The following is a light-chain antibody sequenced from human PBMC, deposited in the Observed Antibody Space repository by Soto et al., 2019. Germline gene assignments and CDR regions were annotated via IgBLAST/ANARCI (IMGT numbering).Light chain of an antibody. V-gene: IGKV3-15*01. CDR3: QHYNNWPPWT. Sequence: EIVLRQSPGTLSVAPGERATLSCRASQSVSSNLAWYQQRPGQAPRLLIYGASTRAPGIPARFSGSGSETEFTLTISSLQSEDFAVYYCQHYNNWPPWTFGQGTKVDIK. J-gene: IGKJ1*01. CDR2: GAS. CDR1: QSVSSN.